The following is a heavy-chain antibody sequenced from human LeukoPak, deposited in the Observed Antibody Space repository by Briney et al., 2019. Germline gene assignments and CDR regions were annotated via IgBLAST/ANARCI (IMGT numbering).Heavy chain of an antibody. D-gene: IGHD6-6*01. CDR1: GHTFTSYY. Sequence: ASVKVSCKASGHTFTSYYMPWVRQAPGPGLEWMGIINPSGGSTSYAQKFQGRVTMTRDTSTSTVYMELSSLRSEDTAVYYCAREASVAARPFDYWGQGTLVTVSS. J-gene: IGHJ4*02. V-gene: IGHV1-46*01. CDR3: AREASVAARPFDY. CDR2: INPSGGST.